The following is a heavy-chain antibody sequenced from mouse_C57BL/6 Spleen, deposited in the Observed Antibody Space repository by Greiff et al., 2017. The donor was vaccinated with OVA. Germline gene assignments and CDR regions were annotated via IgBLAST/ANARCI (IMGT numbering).Heavy chain of an antibody. CDR3: TRYYCGRGFAY. CDR1: GYTFTDYE. Sequence: QVQLQQSGAELVRPGASVTLSCKASGYTFTDYEMHWVKQTPVHGLEWIGAIDPETGGTAYNQKFKGKAILTADKSSSTAYMELRSLTSEDSAVYYCTRYYCGRGFAYWGQGTLVTVSA. D-gene: IGHD1-1*01. J-gene: IGHJ3*01. V-gene: IGHV1-15*01. CDR2: IDPETGGT.